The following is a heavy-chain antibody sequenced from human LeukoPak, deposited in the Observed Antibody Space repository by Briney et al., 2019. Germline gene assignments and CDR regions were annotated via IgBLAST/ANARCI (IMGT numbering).Heavy chain of an antibody. V-gene: IGHV4-34*01. CDR1: GGSFSGYY. CDR2: INHSGST. J-gene: IGHJ5*02. CDR3: ARHLREVWFDP. Sequence: SETLSLTCAVYGGSFSGYYWSWIRQPPGKGLEWIGEINHSGSTNYNPSLKSRVTISVDTSKNQFSLKLSSVTAADTAVYYCARHLREVWFDPWGQGTLVTVSS. D-gene: IGHD4-17*01.